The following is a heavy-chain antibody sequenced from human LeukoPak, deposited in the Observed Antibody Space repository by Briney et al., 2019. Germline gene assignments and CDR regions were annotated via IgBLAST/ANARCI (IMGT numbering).Heavy chain of an antibody. V-gene: IGHV3-33*01. D-gene: IGHD3-22*01. J-gene: IGHJ4*02. CDR2: IWYDGSNK. CDR3: ARDLTYYYDSSGSYFDY. CDR1: GFXFSSYG. Sequence: GRSLRLSCAASGFXFSSYGIHWVRQAPGKGLEWVAVIWYDGSNKYYADSVKGRFTISRDNSKNTLYLQMNSLRAEDTAVYYCARDLTYYYDSSGSYFDYWGQGTLVTVSS.